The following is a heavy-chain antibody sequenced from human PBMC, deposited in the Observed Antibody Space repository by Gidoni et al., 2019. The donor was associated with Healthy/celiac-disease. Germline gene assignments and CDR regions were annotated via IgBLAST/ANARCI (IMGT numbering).Heavy chain of an antibody. V-gene: IGHV3-49*03. Sequence: EVQLVESGGGLVQPGRCLRLSGTASGFPFGDYAMCWFGQDPGKGLEWGGFIRSKAYGGTTEYAASVKGRFTISRDDSKSIAYLQMNSLKTEDTAVYYCTRTMVRGVIGPLLHFDYWGQGTLVTVSS. CDR2: IRSKAYGGTT. CDR3: TRTMVRGVIGPLLHFDY. D-gene: IGHD3-10*01. J-gene: IGHJ4*02. CDR1: GFPFGDYA.